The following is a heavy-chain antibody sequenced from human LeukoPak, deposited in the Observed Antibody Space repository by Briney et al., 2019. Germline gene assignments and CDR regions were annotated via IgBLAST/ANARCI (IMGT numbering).Heavy chain of an antibody. V-gene: IGHV3-21*01. CDR2: ISSSSSYI. J-gene: IGHJ4*02. Sequence: GGSLRLSCAASGFTFSSYSMNWVRQAPGKGLEWVSSISSSSSYIYYADSVEGRFTISRDNAKNSLYLQMNSLRAEDTAVYYCARVSGIAVAAPGYWGQGTLVTVSS. CDR1: GFTFSSYS. CDR3: ARVSGIAVAAPGY. D-gene: IGHD6-19*01.